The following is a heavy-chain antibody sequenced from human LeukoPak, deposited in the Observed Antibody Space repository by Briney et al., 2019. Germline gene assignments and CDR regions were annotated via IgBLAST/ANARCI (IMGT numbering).Heavy chain of an antibody. CDR3: ARLLRGSLDY. CDR2: IYYSGST. V-gene: IGHV4-59*08. D-gene: IGHD3-10*01. J-gene: IGHJ4*02. Sequence: PSETLSLTCTVSGGSISSYYWSWIRQPPGKGLEWIGYIYYSGSTNYNPSLKSRVTISVDTSKNQFSLKLSSVTAADTAVYYCARLLRGSLDYWGQGTLVTVSS. CDR1: GGSISSYY.